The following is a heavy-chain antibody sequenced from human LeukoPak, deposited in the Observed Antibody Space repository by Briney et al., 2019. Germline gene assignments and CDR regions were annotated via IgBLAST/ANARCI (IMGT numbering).Heavy chain of an antibody. D-gene: IGHD3-10*01. CDR2: INHSGST. J-gene: IGHJ4*02. V-gene: IGHV4-39*07. CDR1: GGSIRSSYYY. CDR3: ARGRIFMVRGVIKNYFDY. Sequence: PSETLSLTCTVSGGSIRSSYYYWGWIRQPPGKGLEWIGEINHSGSTNYNPSLKSRVTISVDTSKNQFSLKLSSVTAADTAVYYCARGRIFMVRGVIKNYFDYWGQGTLVTVSS.